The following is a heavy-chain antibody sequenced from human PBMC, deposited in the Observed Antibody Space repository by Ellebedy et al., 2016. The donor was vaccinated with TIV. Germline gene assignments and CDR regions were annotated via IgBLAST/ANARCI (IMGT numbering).Heavy chain of an antibody. J-gene: IGHJ4*02. CDR1: GFTFSSHS. Sequence: GESLKISCVASGFTFSSHSMNWVRQAPGKGLEWVSYISSSWSTIYYADSVKGRFTISRDNAKNSLYLQMNSLRDEDTAVYYCARGPYDFWSGCFDNWGQGTLVTVSS. CDR2: ISSSWSTI. D-gene: IGHD3-3*01. V-gene: IGHV3-48*02. CDR3: ARGPYDFWSGCFDN.